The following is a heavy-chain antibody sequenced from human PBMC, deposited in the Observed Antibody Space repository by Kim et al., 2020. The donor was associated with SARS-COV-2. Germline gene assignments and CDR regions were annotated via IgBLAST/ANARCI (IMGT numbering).Heavy chain of an antibody. CDR2: IYHSGST. J-gene: IGHJ6*02. D-gene: IGHD3-10*01. CDR1: GGSISSSNW. Sequence: SETLSLTCAVSGGSISSSNWWSWVRQPPGKGLEWIGEIYHSGSTNYNPSLKSRVTISVDKSKNQFSLKLSSVTAADTAVYYRARLLLWFGELSGMDVWGQGTTVTVSS. CDR3: ARLLLWFGELSGMDV. V-gene: IGHV4-4*02.